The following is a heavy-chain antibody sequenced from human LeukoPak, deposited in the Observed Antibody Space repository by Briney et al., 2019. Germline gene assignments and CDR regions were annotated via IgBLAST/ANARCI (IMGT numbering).Heavy chain of an antibody. CDR3: ARHYYGSGSVDY. V-gene: IGHV3-48*02. J-gene: IGHJ4*02. D-gene: IGHD3-10*01. CDR2: ITSSSSSI. Sequence: GGSLRLSCAASGFTSSSYSMNWVRQAPGKGLEWISYITSSSSSIHYADSVKGRFTVSRDNAKNSVFLQMNSLRDEDTAVYYCARHYYGSGSVDYWGQGTLVTVSS. CDR1: GFTSSSYS.